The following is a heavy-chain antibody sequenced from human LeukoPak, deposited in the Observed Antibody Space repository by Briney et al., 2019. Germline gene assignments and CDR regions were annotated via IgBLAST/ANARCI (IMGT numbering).Heavy chain of an antibody. CDR3: ARSTSSEYDIYHFDY. CDR1: GFTFSSYG. CDR2: VWYDGINK. J-gene: IGHJ4*02. V-gene: IGHV3-33*01. Sequence: GGSLRLACSASGFTFSSYGMHWVRQAPGKGLEWVAVVWYDGINKYYADSVKGRFTISRDNSKNTLYLQMNSLRAEDTAVYYCARSTSSEYDIYHFDYWGQGTLVTVSS. D-gene: IGHD3-9*01.